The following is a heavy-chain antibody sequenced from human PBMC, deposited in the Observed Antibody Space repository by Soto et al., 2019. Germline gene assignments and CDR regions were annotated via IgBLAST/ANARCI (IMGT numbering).Heavy chain of an antibody. Sequence: PSETLSLSCGVYGGSFSGYDWTWIPKPTGTGLEWIREINHSGSTNYNPPLKSRVTISVDTSKNQFSLKLTSVTAADTAVYNRAREKITGLFHYWGHGTLVTGS. CDR3: AREKITGLFHY. V-gene: IGHV4-34*01. D-gene: IGHD1-20*01. CDR1: GGSFSGYD. J-gene: IGHJ4*01. CDR2: INHSGST.